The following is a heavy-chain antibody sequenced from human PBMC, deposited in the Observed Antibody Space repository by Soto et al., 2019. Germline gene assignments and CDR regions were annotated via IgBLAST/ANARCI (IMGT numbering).Heavy chain of an antibody. J-gene: IGHJ4*02. D-gene: IGHD4-17*01. CDR2: IYSGGST. CDR1: GFTVISNY. Sequence: GGSLRLCCAASGFTVISNYMSWVLQAPWKGLEWVSVIYSGGSTYYADSVKGRFTISRDNSKNTLYLQMNSLRAEDTAVYYCAKDGNDYDSDSYRYWRQGTLVTVSS. V-gene: IGHV3-66*01. CDR3: AKDGNDYDSDSYRY.